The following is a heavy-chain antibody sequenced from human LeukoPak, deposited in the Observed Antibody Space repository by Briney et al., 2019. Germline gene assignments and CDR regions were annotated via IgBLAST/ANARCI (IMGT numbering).Heavy chain of an antibody. Sequence: GGSLRLSCAASGFTFSSYAMSWVRQAPGKGLEWVSAISGSGGSTYYADSVKGRFTISRDNSKNTLYLQMNSLRAEDTAVYYCAKLSASLITMIVVVIDHWGQGTLVTVSS. CDR1: GFTFSSYA. CDR2: ISGSGGST. J-gene: IGHJ4*02. D-gene: IGHD3-22*01. CDR3: AKLSASLITMIVVVIDH. V-gene: IGHV3-23*01.